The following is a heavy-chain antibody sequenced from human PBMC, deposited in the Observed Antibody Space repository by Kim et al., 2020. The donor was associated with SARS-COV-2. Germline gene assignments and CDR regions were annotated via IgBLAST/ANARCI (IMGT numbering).Heavy chain of an antibody. CDR2: IYPGDSDT. D-gene: IGHD1-26*01. CDR1: GYSFTSYW. Sequence: GASLQISCKGSGYSFTSYWIGWVRQMPGKGLEWMGIIYPGDSDTRYSPSFQGQVTISADKSISTAYLQWSSLKASDTAMYYCARPAGCELLSFDYWGQGTLVTVSS. CDR3: ARPAGCELLSFDY. J-gene: IGHJ4*02. V-gene: IGHV5-51*01.